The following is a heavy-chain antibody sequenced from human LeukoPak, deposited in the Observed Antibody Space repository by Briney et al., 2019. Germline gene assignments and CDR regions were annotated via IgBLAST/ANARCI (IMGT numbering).Heavy chain of an antibody. CDR1: GFTFSSYE. CDR2: ISSSGSTI. Sequence: PGGSLRLSCAASGFTFSSYEMNWVRQAPGKGLEWVSYISSSGSTIYYADSVKGRFTISRNNAKNSLYLQMNSLRAEDTAVYYCAREGPYSNNFDYWGQGTLVTVSS. D-gene: IGHD6-13*01. V-gene: IGHV3-48*03. CDR3: AREGPYSNNFDY. J-gene: IGHJ4*02.